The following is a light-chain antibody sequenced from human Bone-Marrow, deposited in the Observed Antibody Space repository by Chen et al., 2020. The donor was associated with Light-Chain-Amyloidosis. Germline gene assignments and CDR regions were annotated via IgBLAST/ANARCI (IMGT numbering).Light chain of an antibody. CDR1: NIGSTS. J-gene: IGLJ3*02. Sequence: SYVLTQPSSVSVAPGQTATIPRGGNNIGSTSVHWYQQTPGQAPLLGVYDDIDRPSGIPELLSGSNAGNTATLTISRVEAGDEAAYYFQVWDRSSDRPVFGGGTKLTVL. CDR3: QVWDRSSDRPV. V-gene: IGLV3-21*02. CDR2: DDI.